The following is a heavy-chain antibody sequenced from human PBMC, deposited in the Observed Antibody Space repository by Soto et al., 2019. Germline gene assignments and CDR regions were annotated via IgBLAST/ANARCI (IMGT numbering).Heavy chain of an antibody. CDR2: IYYSGST. J-gene: IGHJ6*02. Sequence: SETLSLTCTVSGGSISGGGYYWSWIRQHPGKGLEWIGYIYYSGSTYYNPSLKSRVTISVDTSKNQFSLKLSSVTAADTAVYYCARGTTGSYGMDVWGQGTTVTVSS. CDR1: GGSISGGGYY. CDR3: ARGTTGSYGMDV. V-gene: IGHV4-31*03. D-gene: IGHD1-7*01.